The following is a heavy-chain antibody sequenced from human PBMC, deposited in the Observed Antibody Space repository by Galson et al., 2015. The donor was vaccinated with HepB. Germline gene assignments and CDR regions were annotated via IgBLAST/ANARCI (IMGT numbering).Heavy chain of an antibody. V-gene: IGHV3-30*18. CDR1: GFTFSSYG. D-gene: IGHD4-17*01. CDR3: AKDRGRTVTYYYFDY. J-gene: IGHJ4*02. CDR2: IPYDGSNK. Sequence: SLRLSCAASGFTFSSYGMHWVRQAPGKGLEWVAVIPYDGSNKYYADSVKGRFTISRDNSKNTLYLRMNSLRAEDTAVYYCAKDRGRTVTYYYFDYWGQGTLVTVSS.